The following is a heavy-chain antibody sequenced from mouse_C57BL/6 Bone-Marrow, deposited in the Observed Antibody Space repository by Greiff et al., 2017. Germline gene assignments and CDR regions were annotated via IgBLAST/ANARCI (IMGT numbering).Heavy chain of an antibody. J-gene: IGHJ4*01. CDR1: GYTFTDYN. Sequence: VHVKQSGPELVKPGASVKIPCKASGYTFTDYNMDWVKQSHGKSLEWIGDINPNNGGTIYNQKFKGKATLTVDKSSSTAYMELRSLTSEDTAVYYCARRTGYYAMDYWGQGTSVTVSS. D-gene: IGHD4-1*01. V-gene: IGHV1-18*01. CDR3: ARRTGYYAMDY. CDR2: INPNNGGT.